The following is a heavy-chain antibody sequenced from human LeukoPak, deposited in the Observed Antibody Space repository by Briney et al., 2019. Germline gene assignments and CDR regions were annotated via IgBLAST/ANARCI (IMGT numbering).Heavy chain of an antibody. CDR1: GFTFSNAW. D-gene: IGHD6-25*01. J-gene: IGHJ4*02. V-gene: IGHV3-15*01. Sequence: GRSLRLSCAASGFTFSNAWMSWVRQAPGKGLEWVGRIKSKTDGGTTDYAAPVKGRFTISRDDSKNTLYPQMNSLKTEDTAVYYCTTDPIAAAAGLRDYWGQGTLVTVSS. CDR2: IKSKTDGGTT. CDR3: TTDPIAAAAGLRDY.